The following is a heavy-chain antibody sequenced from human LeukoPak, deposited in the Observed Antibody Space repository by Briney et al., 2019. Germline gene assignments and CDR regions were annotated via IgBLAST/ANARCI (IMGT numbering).Heavy chain of an antibody. CDR1: GGSLSRGMYY. V-gene: IGHV4-61*01. CDR2: IYYSGST. D-gene: IGHD6-19*01. CDR3: ARASRGTAVAVWDY. J-gene: IGHJ4*02. Sequence: SETLSLTCTVSGGSLSRGMYYWSWIRQPPGKGLEWIGYIYYSGSTNYNPSLKSRVTISVDTSKNQFSLKLISVTAADTAVYYCARASRGTAVAVWDYWGQGTLVTVSS.